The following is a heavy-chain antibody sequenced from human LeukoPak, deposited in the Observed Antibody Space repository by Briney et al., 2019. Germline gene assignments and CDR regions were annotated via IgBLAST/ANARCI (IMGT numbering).Heavy chain of an antibody. CDR3: AREGNGLDC. CDR1: GGSISSGDYY. Sequence: ASETLSLTCTVSGGSISSGDYYWSWIRQPPGKGLEWIGYIYYSGSTYYNPSLTYNPSLKSRVTISVDTSKNQFSLKLSSVTAADTAVYYCAREGNGLDCWGQGTLVTVSS. CDR2: IYYSGST. V-gene: IGHV4-30-4*08. J-gene: IGHJ4*02.